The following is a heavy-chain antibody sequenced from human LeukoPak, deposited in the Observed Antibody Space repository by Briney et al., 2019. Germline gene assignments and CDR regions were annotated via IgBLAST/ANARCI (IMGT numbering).Heavy chain of an antibody. V-gene: IGHV3-21*01. J-gene: IGHJ4*02. Sequence: GRSLRLSCAAPGFTFSSYSMNWVRQAPGKGLKWVSSISSSSSHIYYADSVKGRFTISRDNAKNSLYLQMNSLRAEDTAVYYCARPRMNYGILTGHATYYFDYWGQGTLVTVSS. CDR2: ISSSSSHI. CDR3: ARPRMNYGILTGHATYYFDY. D-gene: IGHD3-9*01. CDR1: GFTFSSYS.